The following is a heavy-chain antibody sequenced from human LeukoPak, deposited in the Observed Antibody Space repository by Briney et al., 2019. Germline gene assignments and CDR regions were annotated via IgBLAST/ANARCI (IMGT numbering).Heavy chain of an antibody. J-gene: IGHJ1*01. Sequence: SETLSLTCTVSGGSISSSSYYWCWIRQPPGKGLEWIGSIYYSGSTYYNPSLKSRVTISVDTSKNQFSLKLSSVTAADTAVYYCACNPDFWSGYYTHFQHWGQGTLVTVSS. V-gene: IGHV4-39*01. CDR2: IYYSGST. CDR1: GGSISSSSYY. CDR3: ACNPDFWSGYYTHFQH. D-gene: IGHD3-3*01.